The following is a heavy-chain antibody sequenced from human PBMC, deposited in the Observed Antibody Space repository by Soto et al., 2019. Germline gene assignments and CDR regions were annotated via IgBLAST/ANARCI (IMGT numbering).Heavy chain of an antibody. CDR1: GGTFSSYA. CDR2: IIPIFGTA. Sequence: SVKVSCKASGGTFSSYAIGWVRQAPGQGLEWMGGIIPIFGTANYAQKFQGRVTITADESTSTAYMELSSLRSEDTAVYYCASDGDSIAAAGPFEYFQHWGQGTLVTVSS. D-gene: IGHD6-13*01. V-gene: IGHV1-69*13. CDR3: ASDGDSIAAAGPFEYFQH. J-gene: IGHJ1*01.